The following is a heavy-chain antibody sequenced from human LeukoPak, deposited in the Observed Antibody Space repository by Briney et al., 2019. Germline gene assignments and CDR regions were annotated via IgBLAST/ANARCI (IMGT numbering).Heavy chain of an antibody. Sequence: PGGSLRLSCAASGFTFSSYSMNWVRQAPGKGLEWVSSMSSSSSYIYYADSVKGRFTISRDNAKNSLYLQMNSLRAEDTAVYYCARDLTRLDAFDIWGQGTMVTVSS. CDR3: ARDLTRLDAFDI. CDR1: GFTFSSYS. V-gene: IGHV3-21*01. CDR2: MSSSSSYI. J-gene: IGHJ3*02.